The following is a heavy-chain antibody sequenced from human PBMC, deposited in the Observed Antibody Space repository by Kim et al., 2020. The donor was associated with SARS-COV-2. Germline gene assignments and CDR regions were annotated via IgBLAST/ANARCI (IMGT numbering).Heavy chain of an antibody. CDR3: ARGSGLMNYGMDV. Sequence: GGSLRLSCAASGFTFSTYSMNWVRQAPGKGLEWVSSIGSSSSYIYYADSVKGRFTTSRDNAKNSLYLQMNSLRGEDTAVYYCARGSGLMNYGMDVCGQGT. V-gene: IGHV3-21*01. J-gene: IGHJ6*02. CDR2: IGSSSSYI. D-gene: IGHD5-12*01. CDR1: GFTFSTYS.